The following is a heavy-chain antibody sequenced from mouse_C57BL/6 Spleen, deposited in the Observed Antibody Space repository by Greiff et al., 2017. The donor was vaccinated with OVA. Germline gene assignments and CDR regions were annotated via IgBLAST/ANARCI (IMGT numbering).Heavy chain of an antibody. V-gene: IGHV1-59*01. Sequence: QVQLQQSGAELVRPGTSVKLSCKASGYTFTSYWMHWVKQRPGQGLEWIGVIDPSDSYTNYNQKFKGKATLTVDTSSSTAYMQLSSLTSEDSAVYYCARGEDYDYVDYWGQGTTLTVSS. CDR3: ARGEDYDYVDY. CDR1: GYTFTSYW. J-gene: IGHJ2*01. CDR2: IDPSDSYT. D-gene: IGHD2-4*01.